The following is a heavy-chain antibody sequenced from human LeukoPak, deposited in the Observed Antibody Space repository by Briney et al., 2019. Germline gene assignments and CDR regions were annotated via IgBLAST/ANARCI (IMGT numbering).Heavy chain of an antibody. D-gene: IGHD1-7*01. CDR3: ARLITGTTTAFDI. J-gene: IGHJ3*02. V-gene: IGHV4-4*07. CDR2: VYTSGST. CDR1: GGSISSYY. Sequence: SETLSLTCTVSGGSISSYYWSWTRQPAGKGLEWIGRVYTSGSTHYNPSLKSRVTMSVDTSKNQFSLKLSSVTAADTAVYYCARLITGTTTAFDIWGQGTMVTVSS.